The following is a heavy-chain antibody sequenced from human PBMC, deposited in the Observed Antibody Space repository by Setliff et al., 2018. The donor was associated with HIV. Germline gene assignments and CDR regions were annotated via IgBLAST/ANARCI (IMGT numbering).Heavy chain of an antibody. CDR3: TKNLYRSPWSPLDY. CDR1: GFTFSYYG. CDR2: IRYDDTYK. J-gene: IGHJ4*02. D-gene: IGHD6-19*01. V-gene: IGHV3-30*02. Sequence: HPGGSLRLSCATSGFTFSYYGMHWVRQAPGKGLEWVAFIRYDDTYKYYADSVKGRFTISRDNSKNTLYLQMNSLRAEDTAVYYCTKNLYRSPWSPLDYWGQGTLVTVSS.